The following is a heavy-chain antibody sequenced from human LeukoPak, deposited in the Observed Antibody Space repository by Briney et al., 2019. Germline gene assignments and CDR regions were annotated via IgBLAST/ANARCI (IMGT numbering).Heavy chain of an antibody. CDR3: AMKYYDSSGYYPQRRIFDY. J-gene: IGHJ4*02. D-gene: IGHD3-22*01. V-gene: IGHV1-46*01. CDR1: GYTFTSYY. Sequence: ASVKVSCKASGYTFTSYYMHWVRQAPGQGLKWMGIINPSGGSTSYAQKFQGRVTMTRDTSTSTVYMELSSLRSEDTAVYYCAMKYYDSSGYYPQRRIFDYWGQGNLVTVSS. CDR2: INPSGGST.